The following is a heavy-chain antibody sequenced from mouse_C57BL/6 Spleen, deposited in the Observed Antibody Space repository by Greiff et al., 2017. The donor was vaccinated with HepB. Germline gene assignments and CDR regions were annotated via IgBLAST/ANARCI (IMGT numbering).Heavy chain of an antibody. CDR2: IYPGDGDT. V-gene: IGHV1-82*01. D-gene: IGHD1-1*01. CDR1: GYAFSSSW. J-gene: IGHJ2*01. Sequence: QVQLQQSGPELVKPGASVKISCKASGYAFSSSWMNWVKQRPGKGLEWIGRIYPGDGDTNYNGKFKGKATLTADKSSSTAYMQLSRLTSEDSAVYFYARDYYGSSPYFDYWGQGTTLTVSS. CDR3: ARDYYGSSPYFDY.